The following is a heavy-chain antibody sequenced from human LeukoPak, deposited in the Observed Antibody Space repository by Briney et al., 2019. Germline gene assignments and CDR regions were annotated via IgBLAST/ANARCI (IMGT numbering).Heavy chain of an antibody. Sequence: KTGGSLRLSCAASGFTFSGYNMNWVRQAPGKGLEWVSSISSSTYIYYADSVKGRFTISRDNAKNSLYLQMNSLRVEDTAVYYCARAEGSGSSFDYWGQGTLVTVPS. CDR1: GFTFSGYN. D-gene: IGHD3-10*01. J-gene: IGHJ4*02. CDR3: ARAEGSGSSFDY. CDR2: ISSSTYI. V-gene: IGHV3-21*01.